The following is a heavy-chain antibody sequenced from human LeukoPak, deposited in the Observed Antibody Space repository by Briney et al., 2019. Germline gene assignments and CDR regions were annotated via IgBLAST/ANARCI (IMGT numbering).Heavy chain of an antibody. D-gene: IGHD2-2*01. CDR3: ARLGYCSGTSCYGVDY. J-gene: IGHJ4*02. Sequence: HGESLKISCKGPGYIFSSYWIAWVRQMPGKGLEWMGIIYPGGSDSRYSPPFQGQVTISADKSITTAYLQWSSLKASDTAMYYCARLGYCSGTSCYGVDYWGQGTPVTVSS. V-gene: IGHV5-51*01. CDR1: GYIFSSYW. CDR2: IYPGGSDS.